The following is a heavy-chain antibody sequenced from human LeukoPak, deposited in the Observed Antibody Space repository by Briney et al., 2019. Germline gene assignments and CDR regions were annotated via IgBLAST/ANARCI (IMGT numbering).Heavy chain of an antibody. CDR1: GGSISSGGYY. V-gene: IGHV4-31*03. J-gene: IGHJ5*02. Sequence: SETLSLTRTVSGGSISSGGYYWSWIRQHPGKGLEWIGYIYYSGSTYYNPSLKSRVTISVDTSKNQFSLKLSSVTAADTAVYYCARVVIVVVPAAPGGNNWFDPWGQGTLVTVSS. CDR3: ARVVIVVVPAAPGGNNWFDP. CDR2: IYYSGST. D-gene: IGHD2-2*01.